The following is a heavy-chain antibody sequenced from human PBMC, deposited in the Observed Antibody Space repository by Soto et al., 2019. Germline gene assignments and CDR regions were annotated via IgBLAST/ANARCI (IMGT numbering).Heavy chain of an antibody. Sequence: QVQLVQSGAEVKKPGASVKVSCKASGYTFTSYSISWVRQAPGQGLEWMGWISAYNGNTNYAQMLQGRVTMTTATPPNKAYMKLRSWRPADTPVYYVARDAPPADYWGQGTLVTVSS. CDR3: ARDAPPADY. CDR1: GYTFTSYS. J-gene: IGHJ4*02. CDR2: ISAYNGNT. V-gene: IGHV1-18*04.